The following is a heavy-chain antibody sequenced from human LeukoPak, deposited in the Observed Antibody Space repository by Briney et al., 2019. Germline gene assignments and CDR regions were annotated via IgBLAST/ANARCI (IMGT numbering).Heavy chain of an antibody. CDR2: IYSSRST. Sequence: SETLSLTCTVSSGSINSYYWNWLRQPPGKGLEWIGRIYSSRSTNYSPSLKSRVTISVDTSRNQFSLKLSSVTAADTAVYYCAREGEVGVITLDDAFDIWGQGTMVTVSS. V-gene: IGHV4-59*01. CDR3: AREGEVGVITLDDAFDI. CDR1: SGSINSYY. D-gene: IGHD3-16*02. J-gene: IGHJ3*02.